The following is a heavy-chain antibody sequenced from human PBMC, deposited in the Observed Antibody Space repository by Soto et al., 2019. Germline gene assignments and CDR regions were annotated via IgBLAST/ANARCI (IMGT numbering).Heavy chain of an antibody. V-gene: IGHV3-23*01. CDR3: AKATSTGRGAFDI. CDR1: GFTCSSYD. J-gene: IGHJ3*02. CDR2: ILVGGST. Sequence: VGSLGISCAASGFTCSSYDMSWVRQAPGKGLEWVSTILVGGSTHYPDSVKGRFTISRDNSKNTVFLQMNSLTAGDTAVYYCAKATSTGRGAFDICGQGTMVTVSS. D-gene: IGHD3-9*01.